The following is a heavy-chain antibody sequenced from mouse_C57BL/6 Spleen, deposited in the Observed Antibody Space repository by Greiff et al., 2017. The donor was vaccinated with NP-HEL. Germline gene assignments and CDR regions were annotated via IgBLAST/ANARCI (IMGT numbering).Heavy chain of an antibody. J-gene: IGHJ1*03. CDR1: GYTFTSYW. CDR2: IDPSDSYT. D-gene: IGHD1-1*01. V-gene: IGHV1-69*01. CDR3: ARCLYYGSSYWYFDV. Sequence: QVQLQQPGAELVMPGASVKLSCKASGYTFTSYWMHWVKQRPGQGLEWIGEIDPSDSYTNYNQQFKGKSTLTVDKSSSTAYRQLSSLTSEDSAVYYCARCLYYGSSYWYFDVWGTGTTVTVSS.